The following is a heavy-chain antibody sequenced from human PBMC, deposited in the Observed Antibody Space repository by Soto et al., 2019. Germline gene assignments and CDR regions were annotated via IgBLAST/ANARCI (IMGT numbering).Heavy chain of an antibody. CDR3: AKTANGWFSAFDI. CDR1: GFTFSSYA. D-gene: IGHD6-19*01. CDR2: ISGSGGTT. J-gene: IGHJ3*02. V-gene: IGHV3-23*01. Sequence: EVPLLESGGGLVQPGGSLRLSCAASGFTFSSYAMSWVRQDPGKGLEWVSAISGSGGTTYYADSVKGRFTFSRDNSKNTLYLQMNSLRAEDTAVYYCAKTANGWFSAFDIWGQGTMVTVSS.